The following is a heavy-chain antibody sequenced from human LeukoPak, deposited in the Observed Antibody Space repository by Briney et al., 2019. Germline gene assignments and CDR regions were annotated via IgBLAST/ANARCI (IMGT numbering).Heavy chain of an antibody. Sequence: GASVKVSCKVSGYTLTELSMHWVRQAPGKGLEWMGGFNPEDGETIYAQKVQGRVTMTEDTSTDTAYMELSRLRSEDTAVYYCATGIVVVDYMIDYWGQGTLVTVSS. V-gene: IGHV1-24*01. CDR2: FNPEDGET. J-gene: IGHJ4*02. CDR1: GYTLTELS. D-gene: IGHD2-2*01. CDR3: ATGIVVVDYMIDY.